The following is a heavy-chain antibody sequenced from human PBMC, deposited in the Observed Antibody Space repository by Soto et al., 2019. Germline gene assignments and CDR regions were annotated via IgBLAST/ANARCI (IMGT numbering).Heavy chain of an antibody. CDR3: ARVFSSGSGWMYYFDF. D-gene: IGHD6-25*01. CDR2: IYYTGAT. CDR1: SGSISTGNW. J-gene: IGHJ4*02. Sequence: QVELQESGPRLVKSSGTLSLTCEVSSGSISTGNWWSWVRQPPGKGLEWISEIYYTGATNYNPSLKSRVTMTIDKSKDQFSLILTSATAADTAVYYCARVFSSGSGWMYYFDFWGQGILVSVSS. V-gene: IGHV4-4*02.